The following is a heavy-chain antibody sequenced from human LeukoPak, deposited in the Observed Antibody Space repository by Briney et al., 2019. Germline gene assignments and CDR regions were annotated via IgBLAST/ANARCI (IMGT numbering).Heavy chain of an antibody. J-gene: IGHJ4*02. CDR2: INWNGVST. Sequence: GGSLRLSCAASGFTFDDYGMSWVRQAPGKGLEWVSGINWNGVSTRYADSVKGRFTISRDNAKNSLYLRMNSLRAEDTAVYYCAKELYYYGSAHTGAVSRGSDYWGQGTLVTVSS. V-gene: IGHV3-20*04. CDR1: GFTFDDYG. CDR3: AKELYYYGSAHTGAVSRGSDY. D-gene: IGHD3-10*01.